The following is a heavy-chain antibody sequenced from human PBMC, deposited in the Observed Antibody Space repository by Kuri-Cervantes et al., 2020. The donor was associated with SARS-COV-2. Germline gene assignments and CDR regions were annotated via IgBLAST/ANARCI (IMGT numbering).Heavy chain of an antibody. CDR1: GYTFTSYY. Sequence: ASVKVSCKASGYTFTSYYMHWVRQAPGQGLEWMGIINTSGGSTSYAQKFQGRVTMTRDTSTSTVYMELSSLRSEDTAVYYCARDRGGYGDARPPYCSMDDWGQGTTVTVSS. CDR3: ARDRGGYGDARPPYCSMDD. CDR2: INTSGGST. D-gene: IGHD4-17*01. J-gene: IGHJ6*02. V-gene: IGHV1-46*01.